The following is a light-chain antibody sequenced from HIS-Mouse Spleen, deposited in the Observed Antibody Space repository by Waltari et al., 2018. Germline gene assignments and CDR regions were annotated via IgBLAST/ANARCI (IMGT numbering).Light chain of an antibody. J-gene: IGLJ1*01. CDR2: DVS. V-gene: IGLV2-14*03. CDR1: SSDVGGYNY. Sequence: QSALTQPASVSGSPGQSITISCTGTSSDVGGYNYVSWYQQHPGKAPKLMIYDVSNRPPGVFNPLPGCKVWNRGLPANPGLQAEDEADYYCSSYTSSSTLVFGTGTKVTVL. CDR3: SSYTSSSTLV.